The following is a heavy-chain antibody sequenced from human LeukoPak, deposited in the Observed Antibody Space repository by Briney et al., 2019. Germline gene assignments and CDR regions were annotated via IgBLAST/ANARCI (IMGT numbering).Heavy chain of an antibody. Sequence: GGSLRLSCAASGFTFDDYAMHWVRQAPGKGLEWVSGISWNSGSIGYADSVKGRFTISRDNAKNSLYLQMNSLRAEDTAVYYCARGELGPFDAWGQGTLVTVSP. CDR3: ARGELGPFDA. J-gene: IGHJ5*02. V-gene: IGHV3-9*01. CDR1: GFTFDDYA. D-gene: IGHD3-3*02. CDR2: ISWNSGSI.